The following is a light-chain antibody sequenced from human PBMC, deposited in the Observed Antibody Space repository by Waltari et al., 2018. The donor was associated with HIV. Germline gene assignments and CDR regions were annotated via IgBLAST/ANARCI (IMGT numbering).Light chain of an antibody. J-gene: IGKJ4*01. CDR1: QSVGLN. CDR3: QQYDVWPLT. V-gene: IGKV3-15*01. CDR2: GAS. Sequence: DILLTPSPATLSVSPGVRGTLSCRASQSVGLNLAWYQQRPGQPPRLLVYGASTRASDVSTRFSASGSGTEFTLTITSVRSEDFATYFCQQYDVWPLTFGGGTNVDLK.